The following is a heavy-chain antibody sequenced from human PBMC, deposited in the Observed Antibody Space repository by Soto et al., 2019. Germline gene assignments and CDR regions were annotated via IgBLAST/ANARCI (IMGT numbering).Heavy chain of an antibody. Sequence: QVHLVQSGAEVKKPGASVKVSCKGSGYGFTTYGITWVRQAPGQGLEWMAWISAHNGNTNYAQKLQGRVTVTRDTSTSTAYMELRGLRSDDTAVDYCARGRYGDYWGQGALVTVSS. CDR2: ISAHNGNT. CDR1: GYGFTTYG. J-gene: IGHJ4*02. V-gene: IGHV1-18*01. CDR3: ARGRYGDY. D-gene: IGHD1-1*01.